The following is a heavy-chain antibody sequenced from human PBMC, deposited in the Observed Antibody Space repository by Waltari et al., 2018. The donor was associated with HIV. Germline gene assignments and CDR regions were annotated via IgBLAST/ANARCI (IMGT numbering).Heavy chain of an antibody. CDR1: GYTFTRYG. Sequence: QVQLVQSGAEVKKPGASVKVSCKASGYTFTRYGISWVRQAPGQGLEWMGWISAYKWNKNYAQNFQGRVTMTTDTSTITAYMELRGLRSDDTAVYYCARYPEAFDWLLGPYYFDSWGQGTLVTVSS. D-gene: IGHD3-9*01. V-gene: IGHV1-18*01. CDR2: ISAYKWNK. J-gene: IGHJ4*02. CDR3: ARYPEAFDWLLGPYYFDS.